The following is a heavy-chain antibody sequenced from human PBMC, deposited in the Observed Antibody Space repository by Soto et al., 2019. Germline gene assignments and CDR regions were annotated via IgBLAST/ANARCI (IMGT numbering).Heavy chain of an antibody. CDR1: GFTFSSYG. CDR2: IWYDGSNK. CDR3: ARDLQIGCSGGSCPPGS. D-gene: IGHD2-15*01. Sequence: QVQLVESGGGVVQPGRSLRLSCAASGFTFSSYGMHWVRQAPGKGLEWVAVIWYDGSNKYYADSVKGRFTISRDNSKNTLYLQMNSVRAEDTAVYYCARDLQIGCSGGSCPPGSWGQGPLVTVSS. J-gene: IGHJ5*02. V-gene: IGHV3-33*01.